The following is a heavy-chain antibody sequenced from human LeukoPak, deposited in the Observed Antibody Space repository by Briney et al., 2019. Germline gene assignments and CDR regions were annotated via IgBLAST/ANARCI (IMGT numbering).Heavy chain of an antibody. CDR2: IYYSGSA. J-gene: IGHJ4*02. V-gene: IGHV4-31*03. CDR1: GGAIGSDGYY. D-gene: IGHD3-10*01. Sequence: PSETLSLTCSVSGGAIGSDGYYWNWLRQHPGKGLEWIGYIYYSGSASYNPSLKSRVTISVDTSKNQFSLRLSSVTAADTAVYYCARGSYYGFSGDSWGQGSLVTVSS. CDR3: ARGSYYGFSGDS.